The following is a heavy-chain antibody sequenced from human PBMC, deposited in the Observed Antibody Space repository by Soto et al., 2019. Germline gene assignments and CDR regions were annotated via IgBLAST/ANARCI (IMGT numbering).Heavy chain of an antibody. CDR2: IYFDGST. Sequence: QLRESGPGLVKPSETLSLTCTVSGGSINSNSYYWAWIRQTPGKGLAWIASIYFDGSTYYNPSLKSRVTISVDTSKNQLSLRLTSVTTADTAVYYCAKVMVAATRHTDFDSWGQGTLVTVSS. J-gene: IGHJ4*02. V-gene: IGHV4-39*02. CDR3: AKVMVAATRHTDFDS. D-gene: IGHD2-15*01. CDR1: GGSINSNSYY.